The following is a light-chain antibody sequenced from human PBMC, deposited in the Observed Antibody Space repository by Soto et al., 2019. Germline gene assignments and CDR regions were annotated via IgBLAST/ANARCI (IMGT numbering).Light chain of an antibody. CDR3: CSYVSSDTKV. Sequence: QSALTQPASISGSPGQSITISCTGTNSDVASYNLVSWYQQHPGKAPKLLIYEVSKRPSGVSSRFSGSKYGNTASLTISGLQPEDECHYYCCSYVSSDTKVFGGGTKVTVL. J-gene: IGLJ3*02. V-gene: IGLV2-23*02. CDR1: NSDVASYNL. CDR2: EVS.